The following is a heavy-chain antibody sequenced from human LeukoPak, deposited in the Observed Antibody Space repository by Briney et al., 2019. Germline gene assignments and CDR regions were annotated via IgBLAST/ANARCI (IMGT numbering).Heavy chain of an antibody. J-gene: IGHJ3*02. V-gene: IGHV4-59*01. D-gene: IGHD1-26*01. Sequence: SETLSLTCTVSGGSISSYYWSWIRQPPGKGLEWIGYIYYSGSTNYNPSLKSRVTISVDTSKNQFSLKLSSVTAADTAVYYCARDKKRHHLVGATDAFDIWGQGTMVTVSS. CDR3: ARDKKRHHLVGATDAFDI. CDR1: GGSISSYY. CDR2: IYYSGST.